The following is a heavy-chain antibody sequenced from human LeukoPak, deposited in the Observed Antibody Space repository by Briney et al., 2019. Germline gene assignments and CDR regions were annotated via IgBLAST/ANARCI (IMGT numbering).Heavy chain of an antibody. J-gene: IGHJ3*02. CDR2: IYYSGTT. D-gene: IGHD1-26*01. CDR1: GDSLRSSDYY. Sequence: PLETLSLTCTVSGDSLRSSDYYWGWIRLPPGKGLEWIGTIYYSGTTYYRLSLKSRVTISEDTSKNQFSLKLTSVTAADTAVYYCARTRGWELRVDNAFDIWGQGTMVTVSS. V-gene: IGHV4-39*01. CDR3: ARTRGWELRVDNAFDI.